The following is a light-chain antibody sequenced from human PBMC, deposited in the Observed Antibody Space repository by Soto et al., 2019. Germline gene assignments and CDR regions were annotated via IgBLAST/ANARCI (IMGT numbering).Light chain of an antibody. Sequence: DNVMTQSPDSLALSLGERATINCKSSKSFLYSSNNQNYLAWYQHRPGQPPRLXISWESTRESGVPDRLTGSGSGTDLNLTISRLQTEDVAVYFCQQYYSSPPTCGGGTKVDIK. CDR1: KSFLYSSNNQNY. CDR3: QQYYSSPPT. CDR2: WES. V-gene: IGKV4-1*01. J-gene: IGKJ4*01.